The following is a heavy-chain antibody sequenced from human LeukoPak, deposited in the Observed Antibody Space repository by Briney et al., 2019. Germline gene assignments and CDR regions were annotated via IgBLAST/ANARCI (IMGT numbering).Heavy chain of an antibody. CDR2: ISSNGGST. Sequence: GGSLRLSCAASGFTFSSYAMHWVRQAPGKGLEYVSAISSNGGSTYYANSVKGRFTISRDNSKNTLYLQMGSLRAEDMAVYYCAKVLRYFDWLLHDYFDYWGQGTLVTVSS. CDR1: GFTFSSYA. D-gene: IGHD3-9*01. J-gene: IGHJ4*02. CDR3: AKVLRYFDWLLHDYFDY. V-gene: IGHV3-64*01.